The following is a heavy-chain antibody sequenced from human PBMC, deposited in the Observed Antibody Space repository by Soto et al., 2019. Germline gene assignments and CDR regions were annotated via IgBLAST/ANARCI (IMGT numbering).Heavy chain of an antibody. CDR2: ISADNGNT. V-gene: IGHV1-18*01. J-gene: IGHJ4*02. CDR1: GYTFTSYG. D-gene: IGHD1-26*01. CDR3: ARDRGSYALDY. Sequence: QVQLVQSGAEVKKPGASVKVSCKASGYTFTSYGISWVRQAPGQGLEWMGWISADNGNTNYAQKLQGRGTMTTDTSTSTAYIELRSLRSDDTAVYYCARDRGSYALDYWGQGTLVTVSS.